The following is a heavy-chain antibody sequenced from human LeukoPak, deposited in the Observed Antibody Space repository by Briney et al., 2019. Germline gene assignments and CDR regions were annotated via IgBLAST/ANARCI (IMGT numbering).Heavy chain of an antibody. J-gene: IGHJ4*02. CDR3: ARGPTFYDFWSGYSFDY. D-gene: IGHD3-3*01. V-gene: IGHV1-18*01. CDR2: ISAYNGNT. CDR1: GYTFTSYA. Sequence: ASVKVSCKASGYTFTSYAMNWVRQAPGQGLEWMGWISAYNGNTNYAQKLQGRVTMTTDTSTSTAYMELRSLRSDDTAVYCCARGPTFYDFWSGYSFDYWGQGTLVTVSS.